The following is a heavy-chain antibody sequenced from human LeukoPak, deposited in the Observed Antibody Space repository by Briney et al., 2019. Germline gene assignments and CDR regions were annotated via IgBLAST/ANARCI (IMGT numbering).Heavy chain of an antibody. CDR1: GYTFTSYG. CDR2: ISAYNVNT. Sequence: ASVKVSCKASGYTFTSYGISWVRQAPGQGLEWMGWISAYNVNTNYAQKLQGRVTMTTDTSTSTAYMELRSLRSDDTALYYCARGVYYDYIWGSSGYYYYMDVWGKGTTVTVSS. V-gene: IGHV1-18*01. D-gene: IGHD3-16*01. J-gene: IGHJ6*03. CDR3: ARGVYYDYIWGSSGYYYYMDV.